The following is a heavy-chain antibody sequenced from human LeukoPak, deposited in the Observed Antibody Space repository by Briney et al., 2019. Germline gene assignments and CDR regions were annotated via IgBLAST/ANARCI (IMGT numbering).Heavy chain of an antibody. J-gene: IGHJ6*01. Sequence: PGGSLRLSCAASGFLFCSYWMSWVRQAPGKGLEWIGDVSLDGITNYNPSLLGRVTISLDKSAKQVSLRLTSVTAADTAIYYCARDSSAPRSYFALDVWGQGTTVTVSS. CDR1: GFLFCSYW. D-gene: IGHD6-19*01. CDR3: ARDSSAPRSYFALDV. V-gene: IGHV4-4*02. CDR2: VSLDGIT.